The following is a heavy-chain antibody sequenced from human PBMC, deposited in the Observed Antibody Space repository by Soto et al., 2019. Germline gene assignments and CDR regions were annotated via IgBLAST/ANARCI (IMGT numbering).Heavy chain of an antibody. D-gene: IGHD6-13*01. J-gene: IGHJ4*02. Sequence: QVQLVESGGGLVQPGRSLRLSCAASGLTFNTYGLHWVRQAPGKGLEWVAVIWYDGGTKYYADSMKGRFTISRDNSRNTRFLQMNSLRAGDTAVYYCARDPGYSSTYAWGYYFDFFGQGTLVTVSS. CDR2: IWYDGGTK. V-gene: IGHV3-33*01. CDR3: ARDPGYSSTYAWGYYFDF. CDR1: GLTFNTYG.